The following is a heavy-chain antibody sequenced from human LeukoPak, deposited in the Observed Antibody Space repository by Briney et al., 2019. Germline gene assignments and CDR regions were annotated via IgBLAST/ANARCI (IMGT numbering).Heavy chain of an antibody. Sequence: ASVKVSCKASGYTFTSYGISWVRQAPGQGLEWMGWISAYNGNTNYAQKLQGRVTMTTDTSTSTAYMELRSLRSDDTAVYYCARDRYTSKWFGELLSNAKGIDYWGQGTLVTVSS. CDR2: ISAYNGNT. CDR3: ARDRYTSKWFGELLSNAKGIDY. V-gene: IGHV1-18*01. CDR1: GYTFTSYG. D-gene: IGHD3-10*01. J-gene: IGHJ4*02.